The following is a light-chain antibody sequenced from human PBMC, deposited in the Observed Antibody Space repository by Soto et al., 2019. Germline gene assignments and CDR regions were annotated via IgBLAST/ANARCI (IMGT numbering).Light chain of an antibody. Sequence: EIVLTQSPVTLSLSPGERATLSCRASQSVSRYLAWYQQKPDQAPRLLIYVAFNRATGIPARFSGSGSGTDFTLTISSLEPEDFVVYYCQQRSNWPITFGQGTRLEIK. CDR1: QSVSRY. J-gene: IGKJ5*01. CDR3: QQRSNWPIT. CDR2: VAF. V-gene: IGKV3-11*01.